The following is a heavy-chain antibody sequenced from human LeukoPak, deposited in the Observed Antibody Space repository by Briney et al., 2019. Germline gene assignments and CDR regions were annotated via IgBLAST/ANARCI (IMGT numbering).Heavy chain of an antibody. J-gene: IGHJ4*02. CDR2: IYHSGST. D-gene: IGHD2-2*01. Sequence: SETLSLTCTVSGYSISSGYYWGWIRQPPGKGLEWTGSIYHSGSTYYNPSLKSRVTISVDTSKNQFSLKLSSVTAADTAVYYCARVYVEYQLRVFDYWGQGTLVTVSS. V-gene: IGHV4-38-2*02. CDR1: GYSISSGYY. CDR3: ARVYVEYQLRVFDY.